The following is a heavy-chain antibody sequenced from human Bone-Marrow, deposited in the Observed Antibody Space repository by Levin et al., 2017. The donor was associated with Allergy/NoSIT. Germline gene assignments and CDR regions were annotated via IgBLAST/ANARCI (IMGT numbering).Heavy chain of an antibody. D-gene: IGHD4-17*01. CDR3: ARAVQYGDLINFDY. CDR1: GGSINSYY. V-gene: IGHV4-59*01. Sequence: SETLSLTCTVSGGSINSYYWSWIRQPPGKGLEWIGNIYYSGSTNYNPSLKSRVTISVDTSKSQFSLKLSSVTAADTAVYYCARAVQYGDLINFDYWGQGTLVTVSS. J-gene: IGHJ4*02. CDR2: IYYSGST.